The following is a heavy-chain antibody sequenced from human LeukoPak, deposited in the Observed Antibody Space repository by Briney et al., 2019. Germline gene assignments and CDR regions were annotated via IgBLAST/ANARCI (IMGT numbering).Heavy chain of an antibody. CDR1: GYTFTGYY. J-gene: IGHJ4*02. V-gene: IGHV1-2*02. CDR3: ARDIERERGEYYFDY. D-gene: IGHD3-10*01. Sequence: ASVKVSCKASGYTFTGYYMHWVRQAPGQGLEWMGWINPNSGGTNYAQKFQGRVTMTRDTSISTAYMELSRLRSDDTAVYYCARDIERERGEYYFDYWGQGTLVTVSS. CDR2: INPNSGGT.